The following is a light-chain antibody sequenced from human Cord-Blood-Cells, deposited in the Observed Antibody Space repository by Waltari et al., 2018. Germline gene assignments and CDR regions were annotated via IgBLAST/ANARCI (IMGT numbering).Light chain of an antibody. J-gene: IGKJ5*01. CDR1: QSVSSSF. CDR2: GSS. Sequence: EIVLTQSPGTLSLSPGERATLSCRASQSVSSSFLAWYQQKPGPAPRLLIYGSSSKATGIPDRFSGSGYGADFTLTISRLEPEDFAVYYCQQYGSSPTFGQGTRLEIK. CDR3: QQYGSSPT. V-gene: IGKV3-20*01.